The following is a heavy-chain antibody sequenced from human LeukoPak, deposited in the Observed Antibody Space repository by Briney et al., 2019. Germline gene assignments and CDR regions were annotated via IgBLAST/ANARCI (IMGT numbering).Heavy chain of an antibody. CDR3: AKPMDSSGYYIPDY. V-gene: IGHV3-23*01. Sequence: GGSLRLSCAASGFTFSTYGMDWVRQAPGKGLEWVSTITGSGGSTYYADSVKGRFTISRDNSKNTLYLQMNSLRAEDTAVYYCAKPMDSSGYYIPDYWGQGTLVTVSS. CDR2: ITGSGGST. D-gene: IGHD3-22*01. CDR1: GFTFSTYG. J-gene: IGHJ4*02.